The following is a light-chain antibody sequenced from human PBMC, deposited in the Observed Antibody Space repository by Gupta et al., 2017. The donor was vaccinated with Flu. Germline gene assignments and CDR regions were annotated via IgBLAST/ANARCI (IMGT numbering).Light chain of an antibody. CDR3: QQHGNSPPVT. CDR2: GAS. CDR1: QSVSSSY. V-gene: IGKV3-20*01. Sequence: EIVLTQSPGTLSLSPGDRATLSCRASQSVSSSYLAWYQQKPGQAPRLLIYGASSRATGIPDRFSGSGSGTDFTLTISRLESEDFAVYYCQQHGNSPPVTFGGGTKVEIK. J-gene: IGKJ4*01.